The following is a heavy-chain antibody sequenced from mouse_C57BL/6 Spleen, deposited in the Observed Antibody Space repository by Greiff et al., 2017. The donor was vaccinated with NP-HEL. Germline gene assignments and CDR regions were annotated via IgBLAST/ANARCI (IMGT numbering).Heavy chain of an antibody. V-gene: IGHV7-3*01. Sequence: EVKVVESGGGLVQPGGSLSLSCAASGFTFTDYYMSWVRQPPGKALEWLGFIRNKANGYTTEYSASVKGRFTISRDNSQSILYLQMNALRAEDSATYYCARYTPYYYAMDYWGQGTSVTVSS. CDR1: GFTFTDYY. CDR2: IRNKANGYTT. CDR3: ARYTPYYYAMDY. J-gene: IGHJ4*01.